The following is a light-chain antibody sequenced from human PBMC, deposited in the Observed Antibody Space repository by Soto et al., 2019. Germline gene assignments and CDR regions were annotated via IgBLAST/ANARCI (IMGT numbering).Light chain of an antibody. CDR2: DAS. J-gene: IGKJ4*01. CDR3: QQRSNWPLT. Sequence: EIGLTQSPATLSLSPGERATRACRASQSVNSYLAWYQQKPGQAPRLLIYDASNRATGIPARFSGSGSGTDFTLTIRSLEPEDFAVYYCQQRSNWPLTFGGGTKVEIK. V-gene: IGKV3-11*01. CDR1: QSVNSY.